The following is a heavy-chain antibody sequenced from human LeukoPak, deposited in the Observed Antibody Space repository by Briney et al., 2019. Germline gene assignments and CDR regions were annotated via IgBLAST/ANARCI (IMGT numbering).Heavy chain of an antibody. Sequence: GESLKISCLGSGYSFASYWIAWVRQIPGKGLEWMGIIYPGDSDTRYSPSFQGQVTISADKSISTAYLQWSSLKASDTAIYYCARRDGFNQKSFDYWGQGTLVTVSS. CDR1: GYSFASYW. V-gene: IGHV5-51*01. CDR3: ARRDGFNQKSFDY. D-gene: IGHD5-24*01. J-gene: IGHJ4*02. CDR2: IYPGDSDT.